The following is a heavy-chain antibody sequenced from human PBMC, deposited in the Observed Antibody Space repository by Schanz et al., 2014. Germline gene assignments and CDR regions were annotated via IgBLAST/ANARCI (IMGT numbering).Heavy chain of an antibody. Sequence: EVQLVESGGGLVQPGGSLRLSCAASGFAFDTYWMCWVRQAPGKGLEWVANIKHDGSEKYYVDSVKGRFTISRDNAKNSMYLEMNSLRAEDTAVFYCARVGGTYYDFWSGVPPTVMHDGFDIWGQGTMVTVS. CDR1: GFAFDTYW. J-gene: IGHJ3*02. D-gene: IGHD3-3*01. CDR3: ARVGGTYYDFWSGVPPTVMHDGFDI. V-gene: IGHV3-7*01. CDR2: IKHDGSEK.